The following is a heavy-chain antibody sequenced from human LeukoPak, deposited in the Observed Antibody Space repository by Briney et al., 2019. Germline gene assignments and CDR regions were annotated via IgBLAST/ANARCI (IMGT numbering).Heavy chain of an antibody. CDR1: GFTFSTYW. J-gene: IGHJ4*02. Sequence: GGSLRLSCAASGFTFSTYWMHWVRQAPGKGLVWVSRISSDGSITSYADSVKGRFTISRDNAKNTLYLQMNSLRAEDTAVYYCARHLNYYLDYWGQGTLVTVSS. V-gene: IGHV3-74*01. CDR2: ISSDGSIT. D-gene: IGHD3-10*01. CDR3: ARHLNYYLDY.